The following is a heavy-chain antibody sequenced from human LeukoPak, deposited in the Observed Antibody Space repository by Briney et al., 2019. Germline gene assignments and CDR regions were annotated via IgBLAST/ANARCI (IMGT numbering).Heavy chain of an antibody. CDR2: INPNSGGT. D-gene: IGHD6-19*01. CDR1: GYTFTGYY. CDR3: ASTITVAGFHFDY. Sequence: ASVKVSCKASGYTFTGYYMHWVRQAPGQVLGWMGWINPNSGGTNYAQKFQGRVTMTRDTSISTAYMELSRLRSDDTAVYYCASTITVAGFHFDYWGQGTLVTVSS. V-gene: IGHV1-2*02. J-gene: IGHJ4*02.